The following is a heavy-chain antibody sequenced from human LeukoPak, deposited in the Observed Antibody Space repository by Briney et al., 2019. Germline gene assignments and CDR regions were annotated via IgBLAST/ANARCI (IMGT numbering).Heavy chain of an antibody. V-gene: IGHV1-69*13. D-gene: IGHD3-3*01. J-gene: IGHJ5*02. CDR3: ARTRYYDFPKTVWFDP. Sequence: GASVKVSCKASGGTFSSYAISWVRQAPGQGLEWMGGIIPIFGTANYAQKFQGRVTITADESTSTAYMELSRLRSEDTAVYYCARTRYYDFPKTVWFDPWGQGTLVTVSS. CDR2: IIPIFGTA. CDR1: GGTFSSYA.